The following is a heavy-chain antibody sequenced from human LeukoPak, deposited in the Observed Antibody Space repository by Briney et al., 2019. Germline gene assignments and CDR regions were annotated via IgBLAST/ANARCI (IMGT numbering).Heavy chain of an antibody. CDR1: GYILTFYG. J-gene: IGHJ5*02. CDR3: AKTREHDLADL. D-gene: IGHD1-26*01. CDR2: ISPHNGQT. V-gene: IGHV1-18*04. Sequence: ASVKVSCKASGYILTFYGITWVRQAPGQGLEWLGWISPHNGQTLYAHEVQDRVIMTTDASTTTAYMELRSLRSDDTAVYYCAKTREHDLADLGGQGTLVTVSS.